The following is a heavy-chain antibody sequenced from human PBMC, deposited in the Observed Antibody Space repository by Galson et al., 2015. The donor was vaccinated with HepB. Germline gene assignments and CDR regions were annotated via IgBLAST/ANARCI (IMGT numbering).Heavy chain of an antibody. Sequence: SLRLSCAASIFTFSTYWMHWVRQAPGKGLEWVASIKPDGSEKVYVDSVKGRFTISRDNAKNSLYLQMNSLRVEGTAVYYCARDRDGGWSFDYWGQGTLVTVSS. D-gene: IGHD6-19*01. CDR1: IFTFSTYW. J-gene: IGHJ4*02. V-gene: IGHV3-7*03. CDR3: ARDRDGGWSFDY. CDR2: IKPDGSEK.